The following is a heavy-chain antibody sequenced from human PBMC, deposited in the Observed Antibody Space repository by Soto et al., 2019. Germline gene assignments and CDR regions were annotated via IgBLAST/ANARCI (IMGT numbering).Heavy chain of an antibody. Sequence: GGSLRLSCAASGFTFSSYAMSWVRQAPGKGLEWVSAISGSGGSTYYADSVKGRFTISRDNSKNTLYLQMNSLRAEDTAVYYCAKDRDTAMVNPYYYYYGMDVWGQGTTVTVSS. CDR3: AKDRDTAMVNPYYYYYGMDV. J-gene: IGHJ6*02. CDR2: ISGSGGST. V-gene: IGHV3-23*01. CDR1: GFTFSSYA. D-gene: IGHD5-18*01.